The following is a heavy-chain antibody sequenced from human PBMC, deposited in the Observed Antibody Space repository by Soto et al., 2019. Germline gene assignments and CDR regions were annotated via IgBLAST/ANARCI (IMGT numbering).Heavy chain of an antibody. Sequence: QVQLVESGGGVVQPGRSLRLSCAASGFTFSSYGMHWVRQAPGKGLEWVAVISYDGSNKYYADSVKGRFTISRDNSKNTLYLQMNSLRAEDTAVYYCAKDYYDSSRLGAFDIWGQGTMVTVSS. CDR3: AKDYYDSSRLGAFDI. V-gene: IGHV3-30*18. D-gene: IGHD3-22*01. CDR1: GFTFSSYG. J-gene: IGHJ3*02. CDR2: ISYDGSNK.